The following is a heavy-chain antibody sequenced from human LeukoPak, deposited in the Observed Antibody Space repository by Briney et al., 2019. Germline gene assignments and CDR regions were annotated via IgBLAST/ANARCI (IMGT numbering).Heavy chain of an antibody. CDR3: ARGPMTTVTTFLNY. D-gene: IGHD4-17*01. J-gene: IGHJ4*02. CDR1: GFTFSSYG. CDR2: IWNDGSNI. V-gene: IGHV3-33*01. Sequence: PGSSLRLSCAASGFTFSSYGMHWVRQATGKALECVAVIWNDGSNIYYAHSVKGRFTISRDNSKHTLYLKMNSLRAEDTAVYYCARGPMTTVTTFLNYWGQGTLVTVSS.